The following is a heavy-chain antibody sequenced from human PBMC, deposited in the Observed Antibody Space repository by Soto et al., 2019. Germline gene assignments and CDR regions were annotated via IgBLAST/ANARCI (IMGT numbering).Heavy chain of an antibody. J-gene: IGHJ3*02. Sequence: QVQLVQSGAEVKKPGASVKVSCKASGYTFSRYGISWVRQAPGQGLEWMGWITAYNGNTKYAQKLQGRVTMTTDTSTSTAYMEVRSLRSDDTAVYYCARSSGSYGSDALDIWGQGTMVTVSS. V-gene: IGHV1-18*01. D-gene: IGHD1-26*01. CDR3: ARSSGSYGSDALDI. CDR2: ITAYNGNT. CDR1: GYTFSRYG.